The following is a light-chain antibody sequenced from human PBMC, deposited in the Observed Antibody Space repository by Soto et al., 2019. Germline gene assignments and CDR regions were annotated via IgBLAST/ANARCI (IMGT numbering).Light chain of an antibody. J-gene: IGKJ1*01. Sequence: EIVLTQSPATLSLSPGERATLSCRASQSVSSYLAWYQQKPGQAPRLLIYDASNRATGIPARFSGSGSGTDFTITISSQEPEDFAVYYCQQRSNWRTFGQGTKVEIK. CDR1: QSVSSY. CDR2: DAS. CDR3: QQRSNWRT. V-gene: IGKV3-11*01.